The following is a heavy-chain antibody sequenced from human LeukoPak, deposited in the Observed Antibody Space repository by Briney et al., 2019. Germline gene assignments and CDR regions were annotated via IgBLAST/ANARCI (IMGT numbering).Heavy chain of an antibody. CDR2: INIDGRTT. J-gene: IGHJ4*02. V-gene: IGHV3-74*01. Sequence: PGGSLRLSCAASGFTLSNHWMHWVRQAPGKGLVWVSRINIDGRTTSYADSVKGRFTISRDNAKNMLYLQMSSLGAEDTAVYYCAREQSTIDHWGQGTLVTVSS. CDR1: GFTLSNHW. CDR3: AREQSTIDH. D-gene: IGHD5/OR15-5a*01.